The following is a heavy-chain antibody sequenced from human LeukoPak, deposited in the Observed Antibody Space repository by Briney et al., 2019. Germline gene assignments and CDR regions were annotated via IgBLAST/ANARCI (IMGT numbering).Heavy chain of an antibody. V-gene: IGHV4-4*07. J-gene: IGHJ4*02. CDR2: IYTSGST. Sequence: PSETLSLTCTVSGGSISSYYWSWIRQPAGKGLEWIGRIYTSGSTNYNPSLKSRVTMSVDTSKNQFSLKLSSVTAADAAVYYCARGGYDSSGYYRKNFDYWGQGTLVTVSS. CDR1: GGSISSYY. D-gene: IGHD3-22*01. CDR3: ARGGYDSSGYYRKNFDY.